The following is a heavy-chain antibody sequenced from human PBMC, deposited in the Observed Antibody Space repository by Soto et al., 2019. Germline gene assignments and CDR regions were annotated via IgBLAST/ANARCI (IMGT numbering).Heavy chain of an antibody. Sequence: PSETLSLTCAVSGGSISSGGYSWSWIRHPPGKGLEWIGYIYHSGSTYYNPSLKSRVTISVDRSKNQFSLKLSSVTAADTAVYYCARGTPPFHQRRFQQLAPPYGRDVWGQGTTVTVSS. CDR2: IYHSGST. CDR3: ARGTPPFHQRRFQQLAPPYGRDV. J-gene: IGHJ6*02. V-gene: IGHV4-30-2*01. CDR1: GGSISSGGYS. D-gene: IGHD6-6*01.